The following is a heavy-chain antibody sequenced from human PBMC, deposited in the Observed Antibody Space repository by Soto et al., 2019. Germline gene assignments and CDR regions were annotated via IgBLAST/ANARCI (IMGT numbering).Heavy chain of an antibody. V-gene: IGHV4-30-4*01. D-gene: IGHD3-10*01. J-gene: IGHJ4*02. Sequence: QVQLQESGPGLVKPSQTLSLTCTVSGGSISSGDYYWSWIRQPPGKGLEWIGYIYYSGSTYYNPSLKSRVTISVDTSKTQFPLKRSSVTAAATAVYYRARVGGFGATTIDYWGQGTLVTVSS. CDR1: GGSISSGDYY. CDR2: IYYSGST. CDR3: ARVGGFGATTIDY.